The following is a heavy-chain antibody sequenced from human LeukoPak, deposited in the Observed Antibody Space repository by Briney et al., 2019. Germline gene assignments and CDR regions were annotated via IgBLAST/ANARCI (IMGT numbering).Heavy chain of an antibody. J-gene: IGHJ5*02. CDR2: GSDVGGT. D-gene: IGHD2-8*01. V-gene: IGHV4-34*01. Sequence: SETLSLTCAVYGASLNGHYWSWIRQPPGKGLEWIGEGSDVGGTKYNPSLKSRVTISADTSKNQFSMKLSSVTAADTAVYYCAQNGQSGFSFDPWGQGTLVTVSS. CDR1: GASLNGHY. CDR3: AQNGQSGFSFDP.